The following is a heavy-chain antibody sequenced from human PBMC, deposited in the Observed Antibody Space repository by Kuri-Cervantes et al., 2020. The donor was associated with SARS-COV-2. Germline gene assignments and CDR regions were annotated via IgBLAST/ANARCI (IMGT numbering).Heavy chain of an antibody. J-gene: IGHJ4*02. Sequence: SETLSLTCTVTGDSVNNINYYWTWIRQPPGKGLEWIGYIYYNGDTNYNPSLKSRVTISIDTSKNQLSLKLTSVTAADTAVYYCARDQRRYGANDAPYDFWGQGTLVTVSS. V-gene: IGHV4-61*01. CDR2: IYYNGDT. CDR3: ARDQRRYGANDAPYDF. D-gene: IGHD1-14*01. CDR1: GDSVNNINYY.